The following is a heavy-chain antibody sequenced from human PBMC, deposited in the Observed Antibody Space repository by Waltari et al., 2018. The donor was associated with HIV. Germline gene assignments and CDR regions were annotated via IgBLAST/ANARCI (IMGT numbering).Heavy chain of an antibody. CDR3: AREGAYFYESNWLREMDN. CDR1: GFTFSSYS. D-gene: IGHD3-22*01. J-gene: IGHJ4*02. V-gene: IGHV3-48*03. Sequence: EVQLVESGGGLVQPGESLRLSCAASGFTFSSYSMNLVRQAPGKERELISYNNGNGADTYYADSVKGRFTNSRDNAENSLFLQMSSLRAEDTAVYYCAREGAYFYESNWLREMDNWGQGTLVTVSS. CDR2: NNGNGADT.